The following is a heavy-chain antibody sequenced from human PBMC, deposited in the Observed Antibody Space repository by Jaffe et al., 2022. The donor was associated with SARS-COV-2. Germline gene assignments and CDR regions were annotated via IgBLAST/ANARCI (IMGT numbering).Heavy chain of an antibody. V-gene: IGHV1-2*06. CDR2: IDPNGGGT. CDR1: GYTFIGHS. Sequence: QVQLVQSGAVVKKPGASVKVSCQASGYTFIGHSIHWVRQAPGQRLEWMGRIDPNGGGTNYAQKFQGRVTLTRHTSRNTAYMELSSVRVDDTAVYYCTRDRLPTWTYGGNDFNSFGLGVWGQGTTLTVS. J-gene: IGHJ6*02. D-gene: IGHD5-12*01. CDR3: TRDRLPTWTYGGNDFNSFGLGV.